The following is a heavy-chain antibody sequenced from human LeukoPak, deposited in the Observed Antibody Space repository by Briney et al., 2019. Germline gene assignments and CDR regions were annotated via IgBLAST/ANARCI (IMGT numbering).Heavy chain of an antibody. CDR1: EFSFSSHS. Sequence: GGSLRLSCAASEFSFSSHSMNWVRQAPGKGLEWVSSISGSDDGTYYADSVKGRFTISRDNSKNTLYLQMNSLRAEDTAVYYCAKRGPIYSSSPGNYFDYWGQGTLVTVSS. V-gene: IGHV3-23*01. CDR2: ISGSDDGT. CDR3: AKRGPIYSSSPGNYFDY. J-gene: IGHJ4*02. D-gene: IGHD6-6*01.